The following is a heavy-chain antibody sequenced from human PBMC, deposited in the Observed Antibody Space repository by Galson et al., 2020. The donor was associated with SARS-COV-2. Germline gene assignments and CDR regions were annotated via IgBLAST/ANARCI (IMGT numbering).Heavy chain of an antibody. Sequence: SETLSLTCAVYGGSFSGYYWSWIRQPPGKGLEWIGEINHSGSTNYNPSLKSRVTISVDTSKNQFSLKLSSVTAADTAVYYCARDIVVVVAATPRSRYYYYYYMDVWGKGTTVTVSS. J-gene: IGHJ6*03. D-gene: IGHD2-15*01. CDR3: ARDIVVVVAATPRSRYYYYYYMDV. V-gene: IGHV4-34*01. CDR2: INHSGST. CDR1: GGSFSGYY.